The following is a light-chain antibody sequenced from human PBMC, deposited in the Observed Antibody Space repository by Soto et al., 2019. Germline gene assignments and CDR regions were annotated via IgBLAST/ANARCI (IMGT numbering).Light chain of an antibody. J-gene: IGKJ5*01. V-gene: IGKV3-20*01. CDR1: QSVSSNY. CDR3: QQYGSSPPIT. Sequence: EIVLTQSPGTLSLSPGERATLSCRASQSVSSNYLAWYQQKPGQAPRLLIYGASSRAIGIPDRFSGSGSGTDFTLTISRLEPEDFEVYYCQQYGSSPPITFGQGTRLEIK. CDR2: GAS.